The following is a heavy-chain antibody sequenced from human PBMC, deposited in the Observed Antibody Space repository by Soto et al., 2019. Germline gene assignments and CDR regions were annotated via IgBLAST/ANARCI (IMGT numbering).Heavy chain of an antibody. D-gene: IGHD4-17*01. V-gene: IGHV1-24*01. CDR2: FDPEDAET. Sequence: ASVKVSCKVSGYSLTELAMHWVRQAPGKGLEWMGGFDPEDAETIYAQKFQGRVTMTDDTPTDTAYMELSSLRSEDTAVYYCATDLATVIRKRDYWGQGTLVTVSS. CDR3: ATDLATVIRKRDY. CDR1: GYSLTELA. J-gene: IGHJ4*02.